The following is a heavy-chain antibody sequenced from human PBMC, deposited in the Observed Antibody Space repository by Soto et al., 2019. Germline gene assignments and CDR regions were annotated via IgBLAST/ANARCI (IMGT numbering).Heavy chain of an antibody. Sequence: EVQLVESGGGLVKPGGSLRLSCAASGFTFSSYSMNWVRQAPGKGLEWGSSISSSSSYIYYADSVKGRFTISRDNAKNSLYLQMNSLRAEDTAVYYCARPEYYYDSRGYYGYWGQGTLVTVSS. CDR3: ARPEYYYDSRGYYGY. CDR2: ISSSSSYI. J-gene: IGHJ4*02. V-gene: IGHV3-21*01. CDR1: GFTFSSYS. D-gene: IGHD3-22*01.